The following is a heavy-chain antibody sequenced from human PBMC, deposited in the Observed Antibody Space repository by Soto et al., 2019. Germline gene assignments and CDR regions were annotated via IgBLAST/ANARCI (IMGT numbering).Heavy chain of an antibody. CDR1: GFTFSSYW. J-gene: IGHJ4*02. V-gene: IGHV3-7*01. CDR2: IKQDGSEK. CDR3: ARVSWGSGSYPHDY. Sequence: GGSLRLSCAASGFTFSSYWMSWVRQAPGKGLEWVANIKQDGSEKYYVDSVKGRFTISRDNAKNSLYLQMNSLRAEDTAVYYCARVSWGSGSYPHDYWGQGTLVTVSS. D-gene: IGHD3-10*01.